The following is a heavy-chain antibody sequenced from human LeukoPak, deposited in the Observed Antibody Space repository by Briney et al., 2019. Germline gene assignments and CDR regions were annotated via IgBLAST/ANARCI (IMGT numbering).Heavy chain of an antibody. CDR2: ISYDGSNK. CDR3: ARVVLMYSSSPLDY. D-gene: IGHD6-6*01. J-gene: IGHJ4*02. Sequence: SGGSLRLSCAASGFTFSSYAMHWVRQAPGKGLEWVAVISYDGSNKYYADSVKGRFTISRDNSKNTLYLQMNSLRAEDTAVYYCARVVLMYSSSPLDYWGQGTLVTVSS. V-gene: IGHV3-30-3*01. CDR1: GFTFSSYA.